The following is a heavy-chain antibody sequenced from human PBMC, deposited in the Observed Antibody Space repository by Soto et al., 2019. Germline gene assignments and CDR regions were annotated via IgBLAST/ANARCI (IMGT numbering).Heavy chain of an antibody. D-gene: IGHD2-21*02. CDR2: ISYDGSNK. Sequence: QVQLVESGGGVVQPGRSLRLSCAASGFTFSSYAMHWVRQAPGKGLEWVAVISYDGSNKYYADSVKGRFTISRDNSKNTLYLHMNSLRAEDTAVYYCARDPYCGGDCYSGTGAGWFDPWGQGTLVTVSS. V-gene: IGHV3-30-3*01. CDR3: ARDPYCGGDCYSGTGAGWFDP. J-gene: IGHJ5*02. CDR1: GFTFSSYA.